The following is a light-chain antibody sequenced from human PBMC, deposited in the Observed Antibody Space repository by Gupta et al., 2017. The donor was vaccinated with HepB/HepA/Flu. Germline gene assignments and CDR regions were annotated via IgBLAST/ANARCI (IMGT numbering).Light chain of an antibody. CDR3: QQTDNTPWT. Sequence: DIQMTQSPSSLSASVGDRVTITCRASQSIRSYLNWYQQKPGKAPKLLIYAASSLQGGVPSRFSGSGSGTDFTLTISSLRPEDFATYYCQQTDNTPWTFGQGTKVEIK. CDR1: QSIRSY. J-gene: IGKJ1*01. V-gene: IGKV1-39*01. CDR2: AAS.